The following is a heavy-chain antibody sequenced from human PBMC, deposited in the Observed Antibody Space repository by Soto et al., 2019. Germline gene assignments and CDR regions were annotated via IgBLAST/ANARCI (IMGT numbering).Heavy chain of an antibody. Sequence: PGESLKISCKGSGYSFTSYWIGWVRQMPGKGLEWMGIIYPGDSGTRYSPSFQGQVTISVDKSISTAYLQWSSLKASDTAMYYCARPMSSNWYSYDYVVDVWGQGTTVTVSS. CDR2: IYPGDSGT. D-gene: IGHD6-13*01. CDR1: GYSFTSYW. CDR3: ARPMSSNWYSYDYVVDV. V-gene: IGHV5-51*01. J-gene: IGHJ6*02.